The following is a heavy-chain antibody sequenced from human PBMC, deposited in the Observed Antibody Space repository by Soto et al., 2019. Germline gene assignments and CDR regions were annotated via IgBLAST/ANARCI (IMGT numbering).Heavy chain of an antibody. Sequence: QVQVVQSGAEVKKPGASVKVSCKASGYTFTTYGISWVRQAPGQGLEWMGWISGYNGDTNYAQKFQGRVTMTTDTSTSTAHMELRSLRSDDTAVYYCARAEVEAAPFDYWGQGTLVTVSS. CDR3: ARAEVEAAPFDY. J-gene: IGHJ4*02. CDR2: ISGYNGDT. D-gene: IGHD2-15*01. CDR1: GYTFTTYG. V-gene: IGHV1-18*01.